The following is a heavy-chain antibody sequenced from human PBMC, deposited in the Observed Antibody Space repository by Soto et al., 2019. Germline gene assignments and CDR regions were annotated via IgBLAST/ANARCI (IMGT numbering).Heavy chain of an antibody. Sequence: GGSLRLSCAASRFTFSSYSMNWVRQAPGKGLEWVSYISSGSGTIYYADSVKGRFTISRDNAKNSLYLQMNSLGAGDTAVYYCARPSFCSGGACYSDYWGQGT. D-gene: IGHD2-15*01. V-gene: IGHV3-48*01. CDR1: RFTFSSYS. CDR3: ARPSFCSGGACYSDY. J-gene: IGHJ4*02. CDR2: ISSGSGTI.